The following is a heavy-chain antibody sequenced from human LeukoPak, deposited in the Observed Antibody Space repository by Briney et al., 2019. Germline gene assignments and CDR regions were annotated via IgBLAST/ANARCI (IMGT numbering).Heavy chain of an antibody. CDR3: AKDPDIVVVVAATGFDY. CDR1: GFTFSSYA. D-gene: IGHD2-15*01. V-gene: IGHV3-23*01. CDR2: ISGSGGST. J-gene: IGHJ4*02. Sequence: PGGSLRLSCAASGFTFSSYAMSWVRKAPGKGLEWVSAISGSGGSTYYADSVKGRFTIPRDNSKNTLYLQMNSLRAEDTAVYYCAKDPDIVVVVAATGFDYWGQGTLVTVSS.